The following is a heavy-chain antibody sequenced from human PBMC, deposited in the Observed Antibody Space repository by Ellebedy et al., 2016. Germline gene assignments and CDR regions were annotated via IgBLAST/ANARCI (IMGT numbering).Heavy chain of an antibody. D-gene: IGHD4-17*01. CDR3: ARHESLTVTTMDV. CDR1: GYSFSNNW. J-gene: IGHJ6*02. Sequence: GESLKISCKGSGYSFSNNWIGWVRQMPGKGLEWMGRIDPTDSYTNYSPSFRGHVTISVDKSISAAYLQWSSLKASDTAMYYCARHESLTVTTMDVWGQGTTVTVSS. CDR2: IDPTDSYT. V-gene: IGHV5-10-1*01.